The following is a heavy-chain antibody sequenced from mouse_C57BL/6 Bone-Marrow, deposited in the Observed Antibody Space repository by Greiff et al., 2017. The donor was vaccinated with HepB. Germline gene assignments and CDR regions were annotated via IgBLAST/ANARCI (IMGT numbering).Heavy chain of an antibody. J-gene: IGHJ2*01. CDR2: IDPETGGT. CDR3: ISLRGLFDY. CDR1: GYTFTDYE. V-gene: IGHV1-15*01. D-gene: IGHD1-1*01. Sequence: QVQLKQSGAELVRPGASVTLSCKASGYTFTDYEMHWVKQTPVHGLEWIGAIDPETGGTAYNQKFKGKAILTADKSSSTAYMELRSLTSEDSAVYYCISLRGLFDYWGQGTTLTVSS.